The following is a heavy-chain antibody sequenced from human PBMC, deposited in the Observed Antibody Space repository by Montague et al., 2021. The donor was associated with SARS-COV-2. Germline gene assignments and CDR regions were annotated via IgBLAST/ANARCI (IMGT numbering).Heavy chain of an antibody. CDR2: ISYDGSNK. CDR3: ARDGWSTVVVVAATPGFDY. CDR1: GFTFRRYA. V-gene: IGHV3-30-3*01. J-gene: IGHJ4*02. D-gene: IGHD2-15*01. Sequence: SLRLSCAASGFTFRRYAMHWVRQAPGKGLEWVAVISYDGSNKYYADSVKGRLTISRDNSKNTLYLQMNSLRAEDTAVYYCARDGWSTVVVVAATPGFDYWGQGTLVTVSS.